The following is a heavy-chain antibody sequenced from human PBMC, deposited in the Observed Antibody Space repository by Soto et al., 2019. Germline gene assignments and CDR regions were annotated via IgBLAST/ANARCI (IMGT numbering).Heavy chain of an antibody. V-gene: IGHV1-69*13. D-gene: IGHD3-22*01. CDR2: IIPIFGTA. Sequence: SVKVSCKASGGTFSSYAISWVRQAPGQGLEWMGGIIPIFGTANYAQKFQGRVTITADESTSTAYMELSSLRSEDTAVYYCARDPAYYDSSAQSGYWGQGALVTVSS. CDR3: ARDPAYYDSSAQSGY. CDR1: GGTFSSYA. J-gene: IGHJ4*02.